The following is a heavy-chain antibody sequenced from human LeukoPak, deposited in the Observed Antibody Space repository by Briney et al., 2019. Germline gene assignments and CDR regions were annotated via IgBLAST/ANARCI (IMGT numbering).Heavy chain of an antibody. Sequence: ASVKVSCKASGYTFSSYYMHWVRQAPGQGLEWVGLINPTGDSTHYAQKFRGRVTMTRDASTSTVYMDLNSLTSEDTAVYYCAREASGGYFDYWGQGTLVTVSS. CDR1: GYTFSSYY. D-gene: IGHD4-23*01. J-gene: IGHJ4*02. CDR3: AREASGGYFDY. CDR2: INPTGDST. V-gene: IGHV1-46*01.